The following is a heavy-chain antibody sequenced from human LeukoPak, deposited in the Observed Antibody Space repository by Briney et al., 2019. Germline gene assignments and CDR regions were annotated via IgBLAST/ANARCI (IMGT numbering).Heavy chain of an antibody. CDR3: ARLPYIMDFDY. J-gene: IGHJ4*02. CDR1: GYSFTSYL. V-gene: IGHV5-51*01. D-gene: IGHD3-16*01. Sequence: ESPEISCQGSGYSFTSYLIGWVPQMPGKGLEWMEIIYPGDSASSYARSVKGQVTISADKSISTAYLQWSSLKASDTAVYYCARLPYIMDFDYWGQGTLVTVSS. CDR2: IYPGDSAS.